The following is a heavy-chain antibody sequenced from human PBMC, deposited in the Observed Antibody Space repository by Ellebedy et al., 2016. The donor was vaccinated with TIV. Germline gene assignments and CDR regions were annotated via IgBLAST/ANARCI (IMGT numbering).Heavy chain of an antibody. V-gene: IGHV4-59*08. CDR1: GGSISSCY. J-gene: IGHJ4*02. CDR3: ARRNGITTEVVGFDY. D-gene: IGHD3-22*01. Sequence: SETLSLTCTVSGGSISSCYWSWIRQPPGKGLEWIGSIYYSGSSSYNPSLKSRVIISVDTSKNQFSLKLSSVTAADTAVYYCARRNGITTEVVGFDYWGQGTLVTVSS. CDR2: IYYSGSS.